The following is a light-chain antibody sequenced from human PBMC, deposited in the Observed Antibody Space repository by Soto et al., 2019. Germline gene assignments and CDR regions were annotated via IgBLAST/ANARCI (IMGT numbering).Light chain of an antibody. V-gene: IGKV1-5*01. CDR2: DAS. J-gene: IGKJ2*01. CDR1: QSISSW. CDR3: QQYNTTRST. Sequence: DIQMTQSPSTLSASVGDRVTITCRASQSISSWLAWYQQKPGKAPKLLIYDASSLESGVPSRFSGSGSGTELTLTISSLQPDDFATYYCQQYNTTRSTFGQGTKVDIX.